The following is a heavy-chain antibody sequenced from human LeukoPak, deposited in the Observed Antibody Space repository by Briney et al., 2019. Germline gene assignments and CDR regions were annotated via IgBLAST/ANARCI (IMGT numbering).Heavy chain of an antibody. D-gene: IGHD1-20*01. CDR2: INPSGGST. V-gene: IGHV1-46*01. J-gene: IGHJ4*02. Sequence: ASVKVSCKASGYTFTSYYMHWVRQAPGQGLERMGIINPSGGSTSYAQKFQGRVTMTRDTSTSTVYMELSSLRSEDTAVYYCARMPGFMGITGTTYAPNFDYWGQGTLVTVSS. CDR3: ARMPGFMGITGTTYAPNFDY. CDR1: GYTFTSYY.